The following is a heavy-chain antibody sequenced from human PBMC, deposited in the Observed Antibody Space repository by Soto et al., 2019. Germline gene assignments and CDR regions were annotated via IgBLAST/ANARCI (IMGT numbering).Heavy chain of an antibody. CDR2: IYYSGST. Sequence: SETLSLTCTVSGGSISSYYWSWIRQPPGKGLEWIGYIYYSGSTNYNPSLKSRVTISVDTSKNQFSLKLSSVTAADTAVYYCARVIIAAAGENYYYYYGMDVWGQGTTVTVSS. V-gene: IGHV4-59*01. CDR3: ARVIIAAAGENYYYYYGMDV. D-gene: IGHD6-13*01. J-gene: IGHJ6*02. CDR1: GGSISSYY.